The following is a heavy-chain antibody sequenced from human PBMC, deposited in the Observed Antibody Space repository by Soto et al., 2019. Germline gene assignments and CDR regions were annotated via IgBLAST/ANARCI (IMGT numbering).Heavy chain of an antibody. D-gene: IGHD3-16*01. CDR3: AKGILSATIGPYAMDV. CDR2: ISYDGNYI. V-gene: IGHV3-30*18. CDR1: GFDFSSYA. Sequence: GGSLRLSCEASGFDFSSYAMHWVRQAPGKGLEWVGVISYDGNYIYYADSVKGRFTISRDNSKNTLYVQVNSLRPEDTAVYYCAKGILSATIGPYAMDVWGQGTTVTVSS. J-gene: IGHJ6*02.